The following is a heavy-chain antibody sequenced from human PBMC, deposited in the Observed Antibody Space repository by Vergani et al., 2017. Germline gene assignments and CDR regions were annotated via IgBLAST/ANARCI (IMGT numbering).Heavy chain of an antibody. J-gene: IGHJ5*02. CDR2: INHSGST. CDR3: ARSLDYYGSGRGWFDP. CDR1: GGSFSGYY. Sequence: QAQLQQWGAGLLKPSETLSLTCAVYGGSFSGYYWSWIRQPPGKGLEWIGEINHSGSTNYNPSLKSRVTISVDTSKNRFSLTLSSVTAADTAVYYCARSLDYYGSGRGWFDPWSQGTLVTVSS. D-gene: IGHD3-10*01. V-gene: IGHV4-34*01.